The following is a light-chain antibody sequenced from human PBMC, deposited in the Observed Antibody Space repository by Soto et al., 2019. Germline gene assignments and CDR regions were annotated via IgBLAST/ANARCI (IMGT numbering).Light chain of an antibody. V-gene: IGKV3-11*01. CDR2: CAS. CDR3: QARSNWPPSLT. J-gene: IGKJ3*01. Sequence: EIVLTQSPATLSLSPGERATLSCRASQSVSSYLAWYQQKPGQATRLLIYCASNRATGIPARFSGRGSGPDFPTPSTSLESEDFAVDYRQARSNWPPSLTFGPGPKVDI. CDR1: QSVSSY.